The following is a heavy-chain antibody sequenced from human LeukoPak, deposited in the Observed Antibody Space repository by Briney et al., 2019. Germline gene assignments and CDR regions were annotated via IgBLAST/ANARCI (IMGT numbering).Heavy chain of an antibody. CDR3: ARPRVVAATTSHAAFDI. V-gene: IGHV5-51*01. CDR1: GYTFTSYW. J-gene: IGHJ3*02. CDR2: IYPGDSDT. Sequence: GESLKISCEGSGYTFTSYWIAWVRQMPRKGVEGMGIIYPGDSDTRYNPPFQGQVTISADNSIKPAYLQWRSLTASDTAMYFCARPRVVAATTSHAAFDIWGQGTLVSVSS. D-gene: IGHD2-15*01.